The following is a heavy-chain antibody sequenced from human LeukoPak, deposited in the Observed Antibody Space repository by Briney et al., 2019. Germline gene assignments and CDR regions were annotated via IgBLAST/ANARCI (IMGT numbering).Heavy chain of an antibody. D-gene: IGHD1-20*01. CDR3: AREPAYNSPPS. CDR2: ISSSSVYI. CDR1: RFDLSAYT. V-gene: IGHV3-21*01. J-gene: IGHJ5*02. Sequence: PGGSLRLSCAPSRFDLSAYTMNWVRQAPGKGLEWVSSISSSSVYIFYADSLKGRFTISRDNAKNSLYLQMNSLRVEDTAVYYCAREPAYNSPPSWGQGTLVTVSS.